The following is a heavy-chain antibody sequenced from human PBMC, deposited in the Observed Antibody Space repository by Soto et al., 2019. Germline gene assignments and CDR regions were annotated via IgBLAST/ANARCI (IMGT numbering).Heavy chain of an antibody. J-gene: IGHJ6*04. V-gene: IGHV3-23*01. CDR2: ISGSGGST. Sequence: EVQLLESGGGLVQPGGSLRLSCADSEFTFSSYAMSWVRQAPGKGLEWVSAISGSGGSTYYADSVKGRFTISRDNSKNTLYLQMNSLRAEDTAVYYCAKVRGVYFAFWSGYLGVWGKGTTVTVSS. CDR1: EFTFSSYA. D-gene: IGHD3-3*01. CDR3: AKVRGVYFAFWSGYLGV.